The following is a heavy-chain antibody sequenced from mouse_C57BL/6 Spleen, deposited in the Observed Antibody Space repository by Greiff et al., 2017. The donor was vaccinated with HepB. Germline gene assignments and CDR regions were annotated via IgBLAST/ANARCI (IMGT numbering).Heavy chain of an antibody. D-gene: IGHD2-4*01. J-gene: IGHJ2*01. CDR1: GYSITSGYY. CDR2: ISYDGSN. CDR3: ARIYYDYGGDFDY. V-gene: IGHV3-6*01. Sequence: EVQLQQSGPGLVKPSQSLSLTCSVTGYSITSGYYWNWIRQFPGNKLEWMGYISYDGSNNYNPSLKNRISITRDTSKNQFFLKLNSVTTEDTATYYCARIYYDYGGDFDYWGQGTTLTVSS.